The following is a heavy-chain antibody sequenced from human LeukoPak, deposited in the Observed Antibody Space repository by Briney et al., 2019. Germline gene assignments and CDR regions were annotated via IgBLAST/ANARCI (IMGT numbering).Heavy chain of an antibody. J-gene: IGHJ4*02. V-gene: IGHV3-7*01. CDR2: INQGGSAI. CDR3: ARLGESTTDFDY. CDR1: EFTFSRHW. Sequence: GGSLRLSCAASEFTFSRHWMSWVRQAPGQGLEWVASINQGGSAIRYVDSVKGRFIISRDNAKNSLSLQMNSLRAEDTAVYYCARLGESTTDFDYWGQGTLVTVSS. D-gene: IGHD1-14*01.